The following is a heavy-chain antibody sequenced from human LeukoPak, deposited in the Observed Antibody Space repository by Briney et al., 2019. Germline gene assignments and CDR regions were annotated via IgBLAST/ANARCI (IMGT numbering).Heavy chain of an antibody. CDR1: GYTFTSYG. CDR3: AREGYCSGGSCYLDAFDI. D-gene: IGHD2-15*01. J-gene: IGHJ3*02. V-gene: IGHV1-18*01. Sequence: ASVKVSCKASGYTFTSYGISWVRQAPGQGLEWMGWISAYNGNTNYAQKLQGRVNMTTDTSTSTAYMELRSLRSDDTAVYYCAREGYCSGGSCYLDAFDIWGQGTMVTVSS. CDR2: ISAYNGNT.